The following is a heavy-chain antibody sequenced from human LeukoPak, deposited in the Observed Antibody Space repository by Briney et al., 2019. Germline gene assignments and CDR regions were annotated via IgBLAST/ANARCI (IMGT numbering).Heavy chain of an antibody. Sequence: GGSLRLSCAASGFTFPGYAMTWVRQAPGKGLEWVSLISGSGGSTYYADVVKGRFTISRDNSKNTLHLLMNSLRAEDTAVYFCARSKPPAVKDYYGLDVWGQGTTVTVSS. CDR1: GFTFPGYA. CDR3: ARSKPPAVKDYYGLDV. V-gene: IGHV3-23*01. J-gene: IGHJ6*02. D-gene: IGHD6-13*01. CDR2: ISGSGGST.